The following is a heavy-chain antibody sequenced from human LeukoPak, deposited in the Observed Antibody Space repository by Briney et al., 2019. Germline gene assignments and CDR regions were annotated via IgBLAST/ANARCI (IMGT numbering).Heavy chain of an antibody. V-gene: IGHV3-30*04. J-gene: IGHJ6*03. D-gene: IGHD4-17*01. CDR3: ARAPTVTTWDYYMDV. Sequence: GGPLRLSCAASGFTFSSYAMHWVRQAPGKGLEWVAVISYDGSNKYYADSVKGRFTISRDNSKNTLYLQMNSLRAEDTAVYYCARAPTVTTWDYYMDVWGKGTTVTVSS. CDR1: GFTFSSYA. CDR2: ISYDGSNK.